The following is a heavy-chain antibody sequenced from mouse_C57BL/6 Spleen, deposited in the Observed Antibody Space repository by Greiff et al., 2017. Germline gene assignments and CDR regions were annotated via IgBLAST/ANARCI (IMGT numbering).Heavy chain of an antibody. Sequence: DVQLQESGPGLVKPSQSLSLTCSVTGYSITSGYYWNWIRQFPGNKLEWMGYISYDGSNNYNPSLKNRISITRDTSKNQFFLKLNSVTTEDTATYYCARGGFTTVVATRAWFAYWGQGTLVTVSA. CDR1: GYSITSGYY. CDR2: ISYDGSN. CDR3: ARGGFTTVVATRAWFAY. J-gene: IGHJ3*01. V-gene: IGHV3-6*01. D-gene: IGHD1-1*01.